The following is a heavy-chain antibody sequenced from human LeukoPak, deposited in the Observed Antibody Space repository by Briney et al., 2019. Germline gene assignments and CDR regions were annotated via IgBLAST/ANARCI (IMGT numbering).Heavy chain of an antibody. Sequence: ASVKVSCKASGYTFTSYGISWVRQAPGQGLEWTGWISAYNGNTNYAQKLQGRVTMTTDTSTSTAYMELRSLRSDDAAVYYCARDRWRLAAAGGSVDYWGQGTLVTVSS. V-gene: IGHV1-18*01. CDR1: GYTFTSYG. J-gene: IGHJ4*02. CDR2: ISAYNGNT. D-gene: IGHD6-13*01. CDR3: ARDRWRLAAAGGSVDY.